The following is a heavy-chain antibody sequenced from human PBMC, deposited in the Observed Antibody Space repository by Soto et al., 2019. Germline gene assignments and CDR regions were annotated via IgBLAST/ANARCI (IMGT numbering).Heavy chain of an antibody. J-gene: IGHJ6*02. CDR1: GCSISSSSYY. CDR3: ACIFSGGYGYGFYYDDMDV. Sequence: SDTLSLTCTVSGCSISSSSYYWGWIRQPPGKGLEWIGSIYYSGSTYYNPSLKSRVTISVDTSKNQFSLKLSSVTAADTAVYYCACIFSGGYGYGFYYDDMDVWGQGTTVT. V-gene: IGHV4-39*01. CDR2: IYYSGST. D-gene: IGHD5-18*01.